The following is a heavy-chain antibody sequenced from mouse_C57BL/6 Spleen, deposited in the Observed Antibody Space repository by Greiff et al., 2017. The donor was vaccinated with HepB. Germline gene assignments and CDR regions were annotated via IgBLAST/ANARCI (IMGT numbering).Heavy chain of an antibody. CDR3: ARKGGYDEYYYAMDY. J-gene: IGHJ4*01. V-gene: IGHV1-81*01. Sequence: QVQLQQSGAELARPGASVKLSCKASGYTFTSSGISWVKQRTGQGLEWIGEIYPRSGNTYYNEKFKGKATLTADKSSSTAYMELRSLTSEDSAVYFCARKGGYDEYYYAMDYWGQGTSVTVSS. CDR2: IYPRSGNT. CDR1: GYTFTSSG. D-gene: IGHD2-2*01.